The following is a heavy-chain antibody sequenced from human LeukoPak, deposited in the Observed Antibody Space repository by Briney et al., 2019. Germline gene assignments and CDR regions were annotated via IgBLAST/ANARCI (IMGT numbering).Heavy chain of an antibody. CDR1: GFTFSSFG. CDR2: K. V-gene: IGHV3-33*01. D-gene: IGHD6-13*01. Sequence: GALGLSCAGSGFTFSSFGMHWVRQAPGKGLEWVAVKYHADSVKGRFTISRDNSKNTLYLQMNSLRDDDTAVYYCVRGVGVSRFNYLDSWGQGTLVIVSS. CDR3: VRGVGVSRFNYLDS. J-gene: IGHJ4*02.